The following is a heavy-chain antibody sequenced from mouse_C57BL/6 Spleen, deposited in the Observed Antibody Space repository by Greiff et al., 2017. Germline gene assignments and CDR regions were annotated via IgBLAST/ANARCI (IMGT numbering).Heavy chain of an antibody. J-gene: IGHJ1*03. CDR3: ARRGSSSRYFDV. CDR1: GYTFTSYW. CDR2: IHPNSGST. D-gene: IGHD1-1*01. V-gene: IGHV1-64*01. Sequence: QVQLQQPGAELVKPGASVKLSCKASGYTFTSYWMHWVKQRPGQGLEWIGMIHPNSGSTNYNEKFKSKATLTVDKSSSTAYMQLSSLTSEDSAVYYCARRGSSSRYFDVWGTGTTVTVSS.